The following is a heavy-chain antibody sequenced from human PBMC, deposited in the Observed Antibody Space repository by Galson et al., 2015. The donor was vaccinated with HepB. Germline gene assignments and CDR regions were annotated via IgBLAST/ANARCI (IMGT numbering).Heavy chain of an antibody. CDR3: AKDRGQLLYGEFDY. J-gene: IGHJ4*02. Sequence: SLRLSCAASGFTFSSYGIHWVRQAPGKGLEWVAVISYDGSNNYYADSVKGRFTISRDNSKNTLYLQMNSLRAEDTAVYYCAKDRGQLLYGEFDYWGQGTLVTVSS. CDR1: GFTFSSYG. D-gene: IGHD2-2*02. CDR2: ISYDGSNN. V-gene: IGHV3-30*18.